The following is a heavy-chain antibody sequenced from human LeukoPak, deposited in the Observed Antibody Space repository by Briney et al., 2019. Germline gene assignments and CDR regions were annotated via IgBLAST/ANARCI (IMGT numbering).Heavy chain of an antibody. CDR1: GGSISSYY. V-gene: IGHV4-4*07. J-gene: IGHJ5*02. Sequence: SETLSLTCTVSGGSISSYYWSWIRQPAGKGLEWIGRIYTSGSTNYNPSLKSRVTMSVDRSKNQFSLKLSSVTAADTAVYYCASAVVVPAAIGDWFDPWGQGTLVTVSS. CDR3: ASAVVVPAAIGDWFDP. D-gene: IGHD2-2*01. CDR2: IYTSGST.